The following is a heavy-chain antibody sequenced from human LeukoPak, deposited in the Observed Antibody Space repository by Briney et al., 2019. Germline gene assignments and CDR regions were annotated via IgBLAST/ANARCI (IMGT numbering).Heavy chain of an antibody. Sequence: GGSLRLSCAASGFTFTSYSMNWVRQAPGKGLEWVSFISSSSNYIYYADSVKGRFTISRDNAKNSLYLQMNSLRAEDTAVYYCARDLAGYCTNGVCHTNYYGMDVWGQGTTVTVSS. CDR1: GFTFTSYS. CDR3: ARDLAGYCTNGVCHTNYYGMDV. J-gene: IGHJ6*02. V-gene: IGHV3-21*01. CDR2: ISSSSNYI. D-gene: IGHD2-8*01.